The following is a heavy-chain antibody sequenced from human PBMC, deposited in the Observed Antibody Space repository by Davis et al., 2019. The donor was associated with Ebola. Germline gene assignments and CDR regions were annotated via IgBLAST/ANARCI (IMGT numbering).Heavy chain of an antibody. Sequence: GESLKISCAASGFTFSGSAMHWVRQASGKGLEWVGRIRSKANSYATAYAASVKGRFTISRDDSKNTAYLQMNSLKTEDTAVYYCTVPSEYCSSTSCSHYYYYYMDVWGKGTTATVSS. CDR2: IRSKANSYAT. J-gene: IGHJ6*03. D-gene: IGHD2-2*01. CDR3: TVPSEYCSSTSCSHYYYYYMDV. V-gene: IGHV3-73*01. CDR1: GFTFSGSA.